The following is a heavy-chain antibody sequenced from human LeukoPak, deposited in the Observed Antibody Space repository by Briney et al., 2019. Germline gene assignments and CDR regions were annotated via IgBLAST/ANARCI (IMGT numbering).Heavy chain of an antibody. V-gene: IGHV1-46*01. Sequence: ASVKVSCKASGYTFSSNAINWVRQAPGQGLEWMGIINPSGGSTSYAQKFQGRVTMTRDTSTSTVYMELSSLRSEDTAVYYCTRKGSYIDYWGQGTLVTVSS. CDR2: INPSGGST. CDR3: TRKGSYIDY. D-gene: IGHD1-26*01. CDR1: GYTFSSNA. J-gene: IGHJ4*02.